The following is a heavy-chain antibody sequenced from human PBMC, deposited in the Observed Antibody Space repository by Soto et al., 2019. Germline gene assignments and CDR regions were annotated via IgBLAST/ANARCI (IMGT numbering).Heavy chain of an antibody. J-gene: IGHJ5*02. V-gene: IGHV4-39*01. CDR1: GGSISSSSYY. CDR2: IYYSGST. CDR3: ARPLNYDILTGPTNWFDP. Sequence: SETLSLTCTVSGGSISSSSYYWGWIRQPPGKGLEWIGSIYYSGSTYYNPSLKSRVTISVDTSKNQFSLKLSSVTAADTAVYYCARPLNYDILTGPTNWFDPWGQGTLVTVSS. D-gene: IGHD3-9*01.